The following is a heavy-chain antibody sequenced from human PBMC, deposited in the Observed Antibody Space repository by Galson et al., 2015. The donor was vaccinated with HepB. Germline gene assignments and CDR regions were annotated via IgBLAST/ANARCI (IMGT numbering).Heavy chain of an antibody. J-gene: IGHJ4*02. Sequence: ALRLSCAASGFAFSSYWMSWVRQAPGKGLEWVANIKEDGSEKYYVDSVKGRFTISRHNAKTSLYLQMNSLRAEDTAVYYCANLVRRSSWCYWGQGTLVTVSS. D-gene: IGHD6-19*01. CDR1: GFAFSSYW. CDR3: ANLVRRSSWCY. V-gene: IGHV3-7*03. CDR2: IKEDGSEK.